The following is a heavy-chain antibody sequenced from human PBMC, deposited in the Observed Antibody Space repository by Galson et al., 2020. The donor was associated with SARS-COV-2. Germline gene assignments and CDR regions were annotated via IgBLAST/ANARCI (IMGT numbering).Heavy chain of an antibody. J-gene: IGHJ4*02. Sequence: SETLSLTCTVSGGSISSYYWSWIRQPPGKGLEWLGYIYYSGRTNYNPSLKSRVTISVDTSKNQFSLKLSSVTAADTAVYYCAGLTWIFGVVDWGQGTLVTVSS. V-gene: IGHV4-59*01. CDR2: IYYSGRT. D-gene: IGHD3-3*01. CDR3: AGLTWIFGVVD. CDR1: GGSISSYY.